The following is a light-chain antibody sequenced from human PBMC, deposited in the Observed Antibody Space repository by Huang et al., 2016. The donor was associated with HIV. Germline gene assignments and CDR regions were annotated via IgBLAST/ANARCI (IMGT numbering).Light chain of an antibody. CDR2: GAS. J-gene: IGKJ4*01. Sequence: EIVMTQSPATLSVSPGERVILSCRASESVGSSVAWYQQEPGQAPRLLIYGASTRASGVPPRFSGSGSGTEFTLSISGLQSADFAVYYCQQYDKWPPRLTFGGGTKVEIK. CDR3: QQYDKWPPRLT. CDR1: ESVGSS. V-gene: IGKV3-15*01.